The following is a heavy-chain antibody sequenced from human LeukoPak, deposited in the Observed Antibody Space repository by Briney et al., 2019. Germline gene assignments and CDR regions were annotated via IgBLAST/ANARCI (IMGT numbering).Heavy chain of an antibody. CDR3: ARHFDHPTTYSDT. D-gene: IGHD3-9*01. Sequence: SETLSLTCTVTGGSISSGDYYWSWLRQPPGKGLEWIASIYSDGMTFYSPSLKSRLTISADTSRNHFSLRLSSVTAADTALYFCARHFDHPTTYSDTWGQGGPLSVSS. CDR1: GGSISSGDYY. J-gene: IGHJ4*02. CDR2: IYSDGMT. V-gene: IGHV4-39*01.